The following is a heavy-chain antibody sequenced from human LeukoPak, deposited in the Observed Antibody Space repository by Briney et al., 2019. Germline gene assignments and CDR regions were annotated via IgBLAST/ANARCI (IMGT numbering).Heavy chain of an antibody. CDR3: ARVLRYSYGPTGFGMDV. V-gene: IGHV1-69*04. CDR1: GGTFSSYA. J-gene: IGHJ6*02. Sequence: ASVKVSCKASGGTFSSYAISWVRQAPGQGLEWMGRIIPIFGIANYAQKFQGRVTITADKSTSTAYMELSSLRSEDTAVYYCARVLRYSYGPTGFGMDVRGQGTTVTVSS. D-gene: IGHD5-18*01. CDR2: IIPIFGIA.